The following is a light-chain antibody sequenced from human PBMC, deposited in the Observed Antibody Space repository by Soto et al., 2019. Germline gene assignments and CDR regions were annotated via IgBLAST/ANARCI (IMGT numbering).Light chain of an antibody. CDR3: QQTYRTPLT. J-gene: IGKJ4*01. Sequence: EIVLTQAPGTLSLSPGERATRACRASQSVSNNYLAWYQQKPGQALRVVIYGASNRATGIPDRFSGSGSGTDFTLTISSLQPEDFATYSCQQTYRTPLTFGGGTKVDIK. CDR1: QSVSNNY. CDR2: GAS. V-gene: IGKV3-20*01.